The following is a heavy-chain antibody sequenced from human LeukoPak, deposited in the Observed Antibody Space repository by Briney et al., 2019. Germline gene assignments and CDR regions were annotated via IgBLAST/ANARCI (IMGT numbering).Heavy chain of an antibody. CDR1: GYSISSGCY. V-gene: IGHV4-38-2*02. Sequence: PSETLSLTCTVSGYSISSGCYWGWIRPPPGKGLEWIGSIFHSGTTYYNPSLKSRVTISVDTSKNQFSLRLSSVTAADTAVYFCAKSIASVGTNSCYYMDVWGTGTTVTVSS. D-gene: IGHD6-13*01. CDR2: IFHSGTT. J-gene: IGHJ6*03. CDR3: AKSIASVGTNSCYYMDV.